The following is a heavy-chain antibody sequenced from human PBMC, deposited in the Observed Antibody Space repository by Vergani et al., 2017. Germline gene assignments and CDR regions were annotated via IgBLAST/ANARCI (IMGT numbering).Heavy chain of an antibody. CDR1: GYSISSGYF. V-gene: IGHV4-38-2*02. CDR2: IDRTGRT. J-gene: IGHJ4*02. CDR3: ARHLRGYSYGVFDY. Sequence: QVQLQESGPRLVKPSETLSLICSVSGYSISSGYFWGWIRQSPGKGLEWLGTIDRTGRTHLSPSLKSRVAISIDTSKNHFSLRLSSVTAADTAVYYCARHLRGYSYGVFDYWGQGREVTVSS. D-gene: IGHD5-18*01.